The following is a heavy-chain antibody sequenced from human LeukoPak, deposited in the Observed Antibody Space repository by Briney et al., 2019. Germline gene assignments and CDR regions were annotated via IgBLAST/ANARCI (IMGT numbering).Heavy chain of an antibody. V-gene: IGHV4-4*07. CDR1: GGSISSYY. D-gene: IGHD6-19*01. J-gene: IGHJ4*02. CDR2: IYNSGSS. CDR3: ASSPLISSGWLGFDY. Sequence: ASETLSLTCTVSGGSISSYYWNWIRQPAGKGLEWIGRIYNSGSSNYNPSLKSRVTMSIDASKNQFSLKLSSVTAADSAVYYCASSPLISSGWLGFDYWGQGTLGTVSS.